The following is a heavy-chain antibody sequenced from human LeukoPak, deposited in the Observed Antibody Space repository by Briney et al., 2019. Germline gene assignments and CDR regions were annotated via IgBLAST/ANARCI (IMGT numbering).Heavy chain of an antibody. CDR1: GITFSSFA. CDR2: ISGSGGST. V-gene: IGHV3-23*01. Sequence: GGSLRLSCTASGITFSSFAMSWVRQAPGKGLEWVSAISGSGGSTFYADSVKGRFTISRDNSKNTLYLQMNSLRAEDTAVYYCAKTRGYRYGSPDYWGQGTLVTVSS. CDR3: AKTRGYRYGSPDY. D-gene: IGHD5-18*01. J-gene: IGHJ4*02.